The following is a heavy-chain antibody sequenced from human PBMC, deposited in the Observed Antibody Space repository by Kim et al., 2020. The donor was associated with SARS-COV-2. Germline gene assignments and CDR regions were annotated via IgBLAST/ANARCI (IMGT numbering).Heavy chain of an antibody. J-gene: IGHJ3*02. D-gene: IGHD3-22*01. V-gene: IGHV3-21*01. CDR2: ISSSSSYI. CDR1: GFTFSSYS. CDR3: ARMGYYYDSSGYKGDAFDI. Sequence: GGSLRLSCAASGFTFSSYSMNWVRQAPGKGLEWVSSISSSSSYIYYADSVKGRFTISRDNAKNSLYLQMNSLRAEDTAVYYCARMGYYYDSSGYKGDAFDIWGQGTMVTVSS.